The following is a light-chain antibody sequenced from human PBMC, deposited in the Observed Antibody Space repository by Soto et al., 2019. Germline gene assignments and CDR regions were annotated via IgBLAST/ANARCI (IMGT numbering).Light chain of an antibody. Sequence: EIVMTQSPATLSVSPGKKATLSCRASQSVSGSLAWYRQRPGQAPSLLIYDASARASGIPARFSGSGSGTGFTLTISSLQSDDSAIYFCQQYDSWPFTFGQGTKLEIK. J-gene: IGKJ2*01. CDR1: QSVSGS. V-gene: IGKV3-15*01. CDR3: QQYDSWPFT. CDR2: DAS.